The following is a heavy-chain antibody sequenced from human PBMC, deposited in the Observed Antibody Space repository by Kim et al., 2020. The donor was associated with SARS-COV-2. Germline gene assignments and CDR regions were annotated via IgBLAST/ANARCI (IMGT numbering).Heavy chain of an antibody. CDR1: GFTFSSYA. V-gene: IGHV3-30*04. J-gene: IGHJ6*02. CDR3: ARGSSGWTNYYYYYGMDV. Sequence: GGSLRLSCAASGFTFSSYAMHWVRQAPGKGLEWVAVISYDGSNKYYADSVKGRFTISRDNSKNTLYLQMNSLRAEDTAVYYCARGSSGWTNYYYYYGMDVWGQGTTVTVSS. D-gene: IGHD6-19*01. CDR2: ISYDGSNK.